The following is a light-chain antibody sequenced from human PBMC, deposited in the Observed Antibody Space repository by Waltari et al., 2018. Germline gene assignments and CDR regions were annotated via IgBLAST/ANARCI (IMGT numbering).Light chain of an antibody. V-gene: IGLV1-44*01. J-gene: IGLJ3*02. Sequence: QSVLTQPPSASGTPGQRVTISCSGSRSNIGNNSVNWYQQLPRTAPKLLLYNTNRRPSGVPDRFSGSRSGTSASLASSGLQSEDEGDYYCSSWDDSLNGPAFGGGTKVTVL. CDR3: SSWDDSLNGPA. CDR2: NTN. CDR1: RSNIGNNS.